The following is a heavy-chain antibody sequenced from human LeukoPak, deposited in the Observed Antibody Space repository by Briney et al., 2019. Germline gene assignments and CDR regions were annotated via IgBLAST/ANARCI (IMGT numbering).Heavy chain of an antibody. CDR1: GFTFSSYA. Sequence: GGSLRLSCAASGFTFSSYAMSWVRQAPGEGLECVSIISDSGGTTFYADSVKGRFSISRDNSKNTLYLQMNSLRAEDTAVYFCAKVREDGSFDPWGQGTLVTVSS. CDR2: ISDSGGTT. V-gene: IGHV3-23*01. CDR3: AKVREDGSFDP. J-gene: IGHJ5*02.